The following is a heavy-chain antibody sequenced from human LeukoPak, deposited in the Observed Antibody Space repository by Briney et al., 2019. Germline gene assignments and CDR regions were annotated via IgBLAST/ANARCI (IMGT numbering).Heavy chain of an antibody. CDR2: IYYSGST. J-gene: IGHJ3*02. V-gene: IGHV4-59*01. CDR3: VRVFFDCGGDCWPPDAFDI. CDR1: GGSISSYY. D-gene: IGHD2-21*01. Sequence: SETLSLTCTVSGGSISSYYWSWIRQPPGKGLEWIGYIYYSGSTNYNPSLKSRVTISVDTSKNQFSLKLSSVTAADTAVYYCVRVFFDCGGDCWPPDAFDIWGQGTMVTVSS.